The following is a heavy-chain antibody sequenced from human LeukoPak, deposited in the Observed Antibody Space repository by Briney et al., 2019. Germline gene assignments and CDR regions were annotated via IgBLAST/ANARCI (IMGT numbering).Heavy chain of an antibody. CDR2: ISDTSSTI. Sequence: GGSLRLSCAASGFSFSGYGMHWVRQAPGKGLEWVSYISDTSSTIYYADSVKGRFTISRDNAKNSLYLQMNSLRAEDTAVYYCARERGPVDYWGQGTLVTVSS. CDR3: ARERGPVDY. J-gene: IGHJ4*02. CDR1: GFSFSGYG. V-gene: IGHV3-48*01.